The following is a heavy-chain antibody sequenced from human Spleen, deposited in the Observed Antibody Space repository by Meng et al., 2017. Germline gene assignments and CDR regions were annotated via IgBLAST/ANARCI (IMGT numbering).Heavy chain of an antibody. D-gene: IGHD3-10*01. J-gene: IGHJ4*02. CDR1: GFTFSDYY. CDR2: ISSSGSTI. CDR3: ARDPPRLDSYYYGSGSYLFDY. Sequence: GESLKISCAASGFTFSDYYMSWIRQAPGKGLEWVSYISSSGSTIYYADSVKGRFTISRDNAKNSLYLQMNSLRAEDTAVYYCARDPPRLDSYYYGSGSYLFDYWGQGTLVTVSS. V-gene: IGHV3-11*04.